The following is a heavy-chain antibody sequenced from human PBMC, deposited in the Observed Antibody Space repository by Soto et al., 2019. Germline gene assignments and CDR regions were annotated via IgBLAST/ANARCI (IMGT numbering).Heavy chain of an antibody. D-gene: IGHD3-10*01. Sequence: SVKVSCKASGGTFSSYTISWVRQAPGQGLEWMGRIIPILGIANYAQKFQGRVTITADKSTSTAYMELSSLGSEDTAVYYCARVRGLGGSGGAFDIWGQGTMVTVSS. CDR1: GGTFSSYT. V-gene: IGHV1-69*02. J-gene: IGHJ3*02. CDR2: IIPILGIA. CDR3: ARVRGLGGSGGAFDI.